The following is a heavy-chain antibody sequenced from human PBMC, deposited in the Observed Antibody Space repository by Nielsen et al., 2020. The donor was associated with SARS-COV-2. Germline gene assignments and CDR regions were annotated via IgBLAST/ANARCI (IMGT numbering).Heavy chain of an antibody. CDR3: ARAPITMIVVVNAFDI. CDR1: GGSISSYY. J-gene: IGHJ3*02. D-gene: IGHD3-22*01. CDR2: IYYSGST. Sequence: SETLSLTCTVSGGSISSYYWSWIRQPPGKGLEWIGYIYYSGSTNYNPSLKSRVTISVDTSKNQFSLKLSSATAADTAVYYCARAPITMIVVVNAFDIWGQGTMVTVSS. V-gene: IGHV4-59*12.